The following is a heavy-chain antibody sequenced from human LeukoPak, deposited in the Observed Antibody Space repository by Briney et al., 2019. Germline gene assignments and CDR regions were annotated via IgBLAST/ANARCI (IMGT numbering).Heavy chain of an antibody. V-gene: IGHV3-7*05. J-gene: IGHJ6*02. Sequence: GGSLRLSCAASVFTFSLYWMSWVRQAPAKGREWVASINQDGSEKYYVDSVKGRCTISRDNAKTSLYLPMSSLRADDAAAYYCVRDGPGGIEARKSYYGMDVWGQGNTVSVSS. D-gene: IGHD6-6*01. CDR2: INQDGSEK. CDR3: VRDGPGGIEARKSYYGMDV. CDR1: VFTFSLYW.